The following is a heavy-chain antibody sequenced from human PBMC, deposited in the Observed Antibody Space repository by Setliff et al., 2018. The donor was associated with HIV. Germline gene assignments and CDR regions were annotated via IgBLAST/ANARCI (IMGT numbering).Heavy chain of an antibody. D-gene: IGHD1-26*01. V-gene: IGHV4-31*03. J-gene: IGHJ4*02. CDR2: IYYSGST. CDR3: ASGRPGATNLDY. CDR1: GVSVSSVGYY. Sequence: LSLTCNVSGVSVSSVGYYWTWIRQRPGKGLEWIGYIYYSGSTKYNPSLKSRLSISIDTSKNQFSLKLNSVTAADTSVYYCASGRPGATNLDYWGRGTLVTVSS.